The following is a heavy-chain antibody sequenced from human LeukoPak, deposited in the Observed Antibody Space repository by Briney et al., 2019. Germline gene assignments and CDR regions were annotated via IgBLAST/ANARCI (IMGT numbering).Heavy chain of an antibody. Sequence: ASVKVSCKASGGTFSSYAISWVRQAPGQGLEWMGGIIPIFGTANYAQKFQGRVTITADESTSTPYMELSSLRSEDTAVYYCARGLEWFFYYFDYRGQGTQVTVSS. J-gene: IGHJ4*02. V-gene: IGHV1-69*13. D-gene: IGHD3-3*01. CDR3: ARGLEWFFYYFDY. CDR2: IIPIFGTA. CDR1: GGTFSSYA.